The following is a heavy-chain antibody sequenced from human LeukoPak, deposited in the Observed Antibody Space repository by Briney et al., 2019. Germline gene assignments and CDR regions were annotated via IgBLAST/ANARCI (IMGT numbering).Heavy chain of an antibody. D-gene: IGHD6-13*01. Sequence: ASVKVSCKASGYTFTGYYIHWVRHAPGQGLEGMGWINPNSGGTNYAQKFQGRVTMTRDTSISTAYMELSRLRSDDTAVYYCARESYSSSWYRGYYYYYMDVWGKGTTVTVSS. V-gene: IGHV1-2*02. CDR3: ARESYSSSWYRGYYYYYMDV. J-gene: IGHJ6*03. CDR1: GYTFTGYY. CDR2: INPNSGGT.